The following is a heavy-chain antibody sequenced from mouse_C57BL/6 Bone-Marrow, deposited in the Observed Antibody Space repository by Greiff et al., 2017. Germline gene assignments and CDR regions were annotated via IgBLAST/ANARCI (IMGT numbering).Heavy chain of an antibody. J-gene: IGHJ4*01. CDR1: GYTFTDCA. Sequence: VQLQQSGPEVVRPGVSVKISCKGSGYTFTDCALHWVKQSHAKRLEWIGVVRTYNGDTHYNQRFKGKATMTVDKSSSTAYMELARVTSEDSAIYYCAREAGYYFYAMDYGGQGTSVTVSS. CDR2: VRTYNGDT. D-gene: IGHD2-3*01. V-gene: IGHV1-67*01. CDR3: AREAGYYFYAMDY.